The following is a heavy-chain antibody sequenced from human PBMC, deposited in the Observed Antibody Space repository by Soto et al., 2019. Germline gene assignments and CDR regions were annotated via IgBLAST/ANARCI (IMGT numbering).Heavy chain of an antibody. CDR1: GFIFSDYA. CDR2: ISGRGESI. J-gene: IGHJ6*02. Sequence: EVHLSESGGGLVQPGESLRISCAASGFIFSDYAMTSVRQAPGRGLEWVSGISGRGESIYYADSVEGRFTISRDNSKNTLYLQMNSLRGEHTAVYYCARDRHGSNWYTYYFYTLAVWGQGTTVTVSS. CDR3: ARDRHGSNWYTYYFYTLAV. D-gene: IGHD6-13*01. V-gene: IGHV3-23*01.